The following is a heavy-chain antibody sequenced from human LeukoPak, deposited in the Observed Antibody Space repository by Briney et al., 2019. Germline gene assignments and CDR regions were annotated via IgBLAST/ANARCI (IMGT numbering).Heavy chain of an antibody. Sequence: VASVKVSCKTSGDTFRRYAIIWVRQAPGQGLEWMGWISAYNGNTNYAQKLQGRVTMTTDTSTSTAYMELRSLRSDDTAVYYCARGSPSGYYVDYWGQGTLVTVSS. CDR3: ARGSPSGYYVDY. J-gene: IGHJ4*02. CDR1: GDTFRRYA. D-gene: IGHD3-22*01. V-gene: IGHV1-18*01. CDR2: ISAYNGNT.